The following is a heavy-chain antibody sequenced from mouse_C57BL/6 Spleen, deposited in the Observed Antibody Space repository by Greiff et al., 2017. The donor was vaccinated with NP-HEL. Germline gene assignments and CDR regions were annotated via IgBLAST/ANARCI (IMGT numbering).Heavy chain of an antibody. CDR3: ARANWDVGWYFDV. V-gene: IGHV5-17*01. CDR2: ISSGSSTI. CDR1: GFTFSDYG. D-gene: IGHD4-1*01. J-gene: IGHJ1*03. Sequence: EVKVVESGGGLVKPGGSLKLSCAASGFTFSDYGMHWVRQAPEKGLEWVAYISSGSSTIYYADTVKGRFTISRDNAKNTLFLQMTSLRSEDTAMYYCARANWDVGWYFDVWGTGTTVTVSS.